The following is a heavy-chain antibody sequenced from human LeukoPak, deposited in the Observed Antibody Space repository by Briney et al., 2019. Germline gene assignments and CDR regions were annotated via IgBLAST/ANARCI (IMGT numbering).Heavy chain of an antibody. Sequence: KPSETLSLTCAVYGGSFSGYYWSWIRQPPGKGLEWIGEINHSGSTNYNPSLKSRVTISVDTSKNQFSLKLSSVTAADTAVYYCAGHEGYSSGTNFQHWGQGTLVTVSS. CDR3: AGHEGYSSGTNFQH. D-gene: IGHD6-19*01. V-gene: IGHV4-34*01. J-gene: IGHJ1*01. CDR1: GGSFSGYY. CDR2: INHSGST.